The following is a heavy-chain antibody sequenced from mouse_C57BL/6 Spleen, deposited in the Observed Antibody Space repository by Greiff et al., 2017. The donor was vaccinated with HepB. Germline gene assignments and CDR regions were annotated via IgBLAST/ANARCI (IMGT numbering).Heavy chain of an antibody. Sequence: EVQGVESGGGLVKPGGSLKLSCAASGFTFSSYAMSWVRQTPEKRLEWVATISDGGSYTYYPDNVKGRFTISRDNAKNNLYLQMSHLKSEDTAMYYCASDNMITTRWYFDVWGTGTTVTVSS. J-gene: IGHJ1*03. D-gene: IGHD2-4*01. CDR3: ASDNMITTRWYFDV. CDR1: GFTFSSYA. V-gene: IGHV5-4*01. CDR2: ISDGGSYT.